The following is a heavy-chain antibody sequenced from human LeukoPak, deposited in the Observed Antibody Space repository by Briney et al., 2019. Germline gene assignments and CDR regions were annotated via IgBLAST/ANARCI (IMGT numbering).Heavy chain of an antibody. J-gene: IGHJ5*02. Sequence: GASVKASCKAAGYTFTSYAMHWVRQAAGQRLEWMGWINACNGNTTYSQKFQARVTITRDTSASTAYMELSSLRSEDTGVYYCARDSSIMITFGGVIVEIWFDPWGQGTLVTVSS. V-gene: IGHV1-3*01. CDR3: ARDSSIMITFGGVIVEIWFDP. CDR1: GYTFTSYA. D-gene: IGHD3-16*02. CDR2: INACNGNT.